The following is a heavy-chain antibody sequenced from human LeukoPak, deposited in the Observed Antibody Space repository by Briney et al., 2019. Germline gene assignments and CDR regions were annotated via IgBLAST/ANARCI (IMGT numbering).Heavy chain of an antibody. V-gene: IGHV3-7*01. CDR1: GFTFSSYW. D-gene: IGHD6-13*01. CDR2: IKQDGSEK. Sequence: PGGSLRLPCAASGFTFSSYWMSWVRQAPGKGLEWVANIKQDGSEKYYVDSVKGRFTISRDNAKNSLYLQMNSLRAEDTAVYYCASHHGYSSSYGDYRGQGTLVTVSS. CDR3: ASHHGYSSSYGDY. J-gene: IGHJ4*02.